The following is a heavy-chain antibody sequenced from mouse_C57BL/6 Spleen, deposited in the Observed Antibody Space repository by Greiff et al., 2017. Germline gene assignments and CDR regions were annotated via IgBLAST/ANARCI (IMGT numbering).Heavy chain of an antibody. V-gene: IGHV5-17*01. CDR3: ARRIYYYGSSYSYYYAMDY. J-gene: IGHJ4*01. CDR2: ISSGSSTI. Sequence: DVQLVESGGGLVKPGGSLKLSCAASGFTFSDYGMHWVRQAPEKGLEWVAYISSGSSTIYYADTVKGRFTISRDNAKNTLFLQMTSLRSEDTAMYYCARRIYYYGSSYSYYYAMDYWGQGTSVTVSS. CDR1: GFTFSDYG. D-gene: IGHD1-1*01.